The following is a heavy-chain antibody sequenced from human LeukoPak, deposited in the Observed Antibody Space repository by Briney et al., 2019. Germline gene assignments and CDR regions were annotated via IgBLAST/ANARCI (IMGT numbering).Heavy chain of an antibody. CDR3: AKSINFLIAAAGSSDY. Sequence: PGGPLRLSCAASGFTFSSYAMSWVRQAPGEGLEWVSAISASGGSTYYADSVKDRFTISRDNSKNTLYLQMNSLRADDTAVYYCAKSINFLIAAAGSSDYWGQGSLVTVSS. V-gene: IGHV3-23*01. J-gene: IGHJ4*02. CDR1: GFTFSSYA. D-gene: IGHD6-13*01. CDR2: ISASGGST.